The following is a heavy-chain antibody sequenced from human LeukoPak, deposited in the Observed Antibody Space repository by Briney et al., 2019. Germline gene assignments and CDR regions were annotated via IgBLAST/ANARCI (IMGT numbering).Heavy chain of an antibody. CDR1: GFRFSDTW. Sequence: PGGSLRLSCAASGFRFSDTWMHWVRQVPGKGLVWVSRITSDGKLTAYADSVKGRFTISRDNAKNILYLQMNSVRVEDTAVYYCASLLEGWGQGTLVTVSS. J-gene: IGHJ4*02. D-gene: IGHD2/OR15-2a*01. CDR2: ITSDGKLT. V-gene: IGHV3-74*01. CDR3: ASLLEG.